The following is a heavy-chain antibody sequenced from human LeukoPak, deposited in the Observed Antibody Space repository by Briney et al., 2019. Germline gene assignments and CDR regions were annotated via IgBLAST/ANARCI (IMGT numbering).Heavy chain of an antibody. CDR1: GGTFSSYA. Sequence: ASVKVSCKASGGTFSSYAISWVRQAPGQGLEWMGGIIPIFGTANYAQKFQGRVTITADESTSTAYMELSSLRSEDTAVYYCARRHRSSSWQGAEYFQHWGQGTLVTVSS. CDR2: IIPIFGTA. J-gene: IGHJ1*01. CDR3: ARRHRSSSWQGAEYFQH. V-gene: IGHV1-69*13. D-gene: IGHD6-13*01.